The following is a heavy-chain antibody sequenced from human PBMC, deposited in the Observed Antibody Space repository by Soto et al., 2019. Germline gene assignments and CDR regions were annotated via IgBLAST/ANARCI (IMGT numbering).Heavy chain of an antibody. Sequence: GGSLRLSCAASGFTFSSYGMHWVRQAPGKGLEWISYITTTSSTMYYADSVKGRFTISRDNAKNTLYLQMNSLRAEDTAVYYCAGDMGKLRYYDFWSGYYPKSYGMDVWGQGTTVTVSS. V-gene: IGHV3-48*01. CDR3: AGDMGKLRYYDFWSGYYPKSYGMDV. CDR1: GFTFSSYG. J-gene: IGHJ6*02. CDR2: ITTTSSTM. D-gene: IGHD3-3*01.